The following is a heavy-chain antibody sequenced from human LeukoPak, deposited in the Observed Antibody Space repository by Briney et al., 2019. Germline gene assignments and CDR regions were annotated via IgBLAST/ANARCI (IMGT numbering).Heavy chain of an antibody. V-gene: IGHV1-2*02. CDR1: GYTFTDYY. J-gene: IGHJ4*02. D-gene: IGHD6-6*01. Sequence: ASVRVSCKTSGYTFTDYYIHWVRQAPGQGLEWMGWINSNSGGTSYAQKFQGRVTLTRDTPTRTAFMELNRLTSDDTAVYYCGRTSIAARRAEFDYWGQGTVVTVSS. CDR3: GRTSIAARRAEFDY. CDR2: INSNSGGT.